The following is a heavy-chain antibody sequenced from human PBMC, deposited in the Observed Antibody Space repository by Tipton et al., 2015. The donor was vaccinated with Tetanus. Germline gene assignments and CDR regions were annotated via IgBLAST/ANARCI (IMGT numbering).Heavy chain of an antibody. CDR2: VYYSGDT. Sequence: TLSLTCTVSGGSISSGGFFWNWLRQSPGKGLEWIGYVYYSGDTYYNPSFKSRGTISVDTSKNQFSLDLYSVTAADTAVYYCARDQGGGRVVRLNWFDPWGQGTLVTVSS. CDR1: GGSISSGGFF. D-gene: IGHD6-6*01. V-gene: IGHV4-31*03. CDR3: ARDQGGGRVVRLNWFDP. J-gene: IGHJ5*02.